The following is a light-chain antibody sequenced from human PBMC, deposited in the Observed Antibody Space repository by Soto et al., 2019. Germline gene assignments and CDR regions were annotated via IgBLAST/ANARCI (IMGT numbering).Light chain of an antibody. J-gene: IGKJ5*01. CDR2: GAS. Sequence: EIVLTQSPATLSLSPGERATLSCRASQSVSSYLAWYQQKPGQAPRLLIYGASTRATVISAGFSGSGSGTDFTLTISSLQSEDFAVYYCQQYNNWPAITFGQGTRLENK. V-gene: IGKV3-15*01. CDR3: QQYNNWPAIT. CDR1: QSVSSY.